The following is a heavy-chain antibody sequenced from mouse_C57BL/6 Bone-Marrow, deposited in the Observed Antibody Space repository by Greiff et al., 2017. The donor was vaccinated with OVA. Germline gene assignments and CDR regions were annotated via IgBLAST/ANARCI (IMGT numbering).Heavy chain of an antibody. Sequence: EVQGVESGGGLVQPGGSLKLSCAASGFTFSDFYMYWIRQTPEKRLEWVAYISNGGGSTYYPDTVKGRFTISRDNAKNTLYLQMSRLKSEAKAMYYCESLDAMEYWGQGTSVTVSA. CDR1: GFTFSDFY. CDR3: ESLDAMEY. J-gene: IGHJ4*01. V-gene: IGHV5-12*01. CDR2: ISNGGGST.